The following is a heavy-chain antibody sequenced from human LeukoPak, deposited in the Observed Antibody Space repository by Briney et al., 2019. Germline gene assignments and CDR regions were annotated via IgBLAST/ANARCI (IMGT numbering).Heavy chain of an antibody. J-gene: IGHJ5*02. CDR1: GYTFIDYY. D-gene: IGHD2-2*01. V-gene: IGHV1-2*02. CDR3: ARGGDVVVDVNWFDP. CDR2: INTNSGVT. Sequence: ASVKVSCKASGYTFIDYYMHWVRQAPGQGPEWMGWINTNSGVTSYAQKFQGRVTPTRDTSISTAYMDLSRLRSDDTAVYYCARGGDVVVDVNWFDPWGQGTLVTVSS.